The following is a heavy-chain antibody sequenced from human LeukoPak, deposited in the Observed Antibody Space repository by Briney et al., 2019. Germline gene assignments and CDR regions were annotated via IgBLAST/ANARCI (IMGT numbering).Heavy chain of an antibody. V-gene: IGHV1-46*01. D-gene: IGHD2-15*01. CDR1: GYTFTSYY. CDR3: ARDRTKYCSGGSCYQGYGMDV. CDR2: INPSGGST. Sequence: ASVKVSCKASGYTFTSYYMHWVRQAPGQGLEWMGIINPSGGSTSYAQKFQGRVTMTRDTSTSTVYMELSSLRSEDTAVYYCARDRTKYCSGGSCYQGYGMDVWGKGTTVTVSS. J-gene: IGHJ6*04.